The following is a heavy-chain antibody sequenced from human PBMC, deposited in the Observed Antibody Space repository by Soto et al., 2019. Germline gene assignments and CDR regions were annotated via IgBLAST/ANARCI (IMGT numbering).Heavy chain of an antibody. J-gene: IGHJ5*02. CDR2: IYYSGST. D-gene: IGHD2-15*01. V-gene: IGHV4-30-4*01. Sequence: SETLSLTCTVSGGSISSGAYHWSWIRQPPGKGLEWIGYIYYSGSTNYNPSLKSRVTISVDTSKNQFSLKLSSVIAADTAVYYCARVRGRLLRFDPWGQGTLVTVSS. CDR3: ARVRGRLLRFDP. CDR1: GGSISSGAYH.